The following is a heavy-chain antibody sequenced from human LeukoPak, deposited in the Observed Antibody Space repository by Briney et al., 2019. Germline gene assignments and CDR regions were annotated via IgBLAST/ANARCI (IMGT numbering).Heavy chain of an antibody. V-gene: IGHV3-20*04. CDR3: ARVPYCGGDCPKYFQH. J-gene: IGHJ1*01. CDR2: INWNGGST. Sequence: GGSLRLSCAASGFTFDDYGMSWVRQAPGKGLEWVSGINWNGGSTGYADSVKGRFTISRDNAKNSVYLQMNSLRAEDTALYYCARVPYCGGDCPKYFQHWGQGTLVTVSS. D-gene: IGHD2-21*02. CDR1: GFTFDDYG.